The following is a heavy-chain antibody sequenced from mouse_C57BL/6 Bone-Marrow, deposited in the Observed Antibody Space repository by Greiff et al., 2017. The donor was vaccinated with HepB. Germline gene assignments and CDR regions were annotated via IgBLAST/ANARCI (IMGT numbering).Heavy chain of an antibody. CDR3: VRQITTVVAYWYFDV. CDR1: GFSFNTYA. V-gene: IGHV10-1*01. CDR2: IRSKSNNYAT. Sequence: GGGLVQPKGSLKLSCAASGFSFNTYAMNWVRQAPGKGLEWVARIRSKSNNYATYYADSVKDRFTISRDDSESMLYLQMNNLKTEDTAMYYCVRQITTVVAYWYFDVWGTGTTVTVSS. J-gene: IGHJ1*03. D-gene: IGHD1-1*01.